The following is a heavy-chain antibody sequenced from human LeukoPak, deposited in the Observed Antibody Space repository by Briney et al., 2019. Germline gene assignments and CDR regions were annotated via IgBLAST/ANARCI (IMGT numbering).Heavy chain of an antibody. CDR3: ARGRTPYCRSTTCYARLDY. V-gene: IGHV3-30*04. CDR1: GFTFSNHA. CDR2: ISFDESTN. D-gene: IGHD2-2*01. Sequence: GGSLRLSCAASGFTFSNHAMHWVRQGPGKGLEWVALISFDESTNYYADSVKGRFTISRDNSKNTQYLQMSSLRPEDTAVYYCARGRTPYCRSTTCYARLDYWGQGTLVTVSS. J-gene: IGHJ4*02.